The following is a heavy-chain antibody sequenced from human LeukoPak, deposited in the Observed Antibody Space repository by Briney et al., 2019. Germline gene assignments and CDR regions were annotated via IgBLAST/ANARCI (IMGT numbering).Heavy chain of an antibody. Sequence: PSQTLSLTCTVSGGSISSGSYYWGWIRQPPGKGLEWIGSIYYSGSTYYNPSLKSRVTISVDTSKNQFSLKLSSVTAADTAVYYCATATVAYGHWVQGILVTVSS. J-gene: IGHJ1*01. CDR3: ATATVAYGH. CDR1: GGSISSGSYY. D-gene: IGHD6-19*01. CDR2: IYYSGST. V-gene: IGHV4-39*07.